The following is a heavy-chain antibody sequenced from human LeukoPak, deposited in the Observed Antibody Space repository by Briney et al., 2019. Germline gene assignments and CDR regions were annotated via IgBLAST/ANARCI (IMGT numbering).Heavy chain of an antibody. D-gene: IGHD5-18*01. CDR1: GGTFSSYT. V-gene: IGHV1-69*04. Sequence: SVKVSCKASGGTFSSYTISWVRQAPGQGLEWMGRIIPILGIANYAQKFQGRVTITADKSTSTAYMELSSQRSEDTAVYYCARDRGYSYGYFDYWGQGTLVTVSS. CDR2: IIPILGIA. J-gene: IGHJ4*02. CDR3: ARDRGYSYGYFDY.